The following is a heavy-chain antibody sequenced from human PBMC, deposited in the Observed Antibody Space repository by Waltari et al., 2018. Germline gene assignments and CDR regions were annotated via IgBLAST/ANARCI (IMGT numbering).Heavy chain of an antibody. V-gene: IGHV1-18*01. Sequence: QVRLVQSGAEAKETGASVKVSCDASGYTFTSYGISWVRQAPGQGPAWMGWVSNKTGNTNHAHRLAGRVIMTTDSSTSTAYLELRSLRSDDTAVYYCARPSHRSCSGGGCPGNAFDIWGQGTLVTVSS. D-gene: IGHD2-8*02. CDR3: ARPSHRSCSGGGCPGNAFDI. J-gene: IGHJ3*02. CDR1: GYTFTSYG. CDR2: VSNKTGNT.